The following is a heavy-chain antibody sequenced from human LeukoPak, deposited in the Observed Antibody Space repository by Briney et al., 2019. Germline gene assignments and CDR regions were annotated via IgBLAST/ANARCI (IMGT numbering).Heavy chain of an antibody. D-gene: IGHD5-24*01. Sequence: GGSLRLSCAASGFTFSNYDIHWVRQAPGKGLEWVAGIFYDGSKKYYADSVKGRFTISRDNSKNTLYLQMNILKLEETAVYYCARSGDGYNMGFDYWGQGTLVTVSS. CDR1: GFTFSNYD. J-gene: IGHJ4*02. CDR3: ARSGDGYNMGFDY. CDR2: IFYDGSKK. V-gene: IGHV3-30*03.